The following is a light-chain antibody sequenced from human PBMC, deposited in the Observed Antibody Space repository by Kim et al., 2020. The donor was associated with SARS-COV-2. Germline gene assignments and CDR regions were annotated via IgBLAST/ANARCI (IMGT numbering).Light chain of an antibody. CDR1: KLGDKY. CDR3: QAWDSSVNWV. Sequence: SYELTQPPSVSVSPGQTASITCSGDKLGDKYACWYQQKPGQSPVLVIYQDSKRPSGIPERFSGSNSGNTATLTISGTQAMDEADYYCQAWDSSVNWVFGVGTQLTVL. V-gene: IGLV3-1*01. J-gene: IGLJ3*02. CDR2: QDS.